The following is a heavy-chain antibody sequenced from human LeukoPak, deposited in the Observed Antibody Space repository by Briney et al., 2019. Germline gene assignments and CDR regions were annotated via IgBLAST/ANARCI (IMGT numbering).Heavy chain of an antibody. D-gene: IGHD5-24*01. J-gene: IGHJ5*01. CDR1: GFTFSDYG. V-gene: IGHV3-23*01. CDR2: ITNSGDGT. CDR3: AKGRDGFDF. Sequence: PGGSLRLSCAASGFTFSDYGMSWVRQPPGKGLDWVSAITNSGDGTYYTDSVKGRFTISRDNSRNTLDLQMNSLRVEDTAVYYCAKGRDGFDFWGQGTLVTVSS.